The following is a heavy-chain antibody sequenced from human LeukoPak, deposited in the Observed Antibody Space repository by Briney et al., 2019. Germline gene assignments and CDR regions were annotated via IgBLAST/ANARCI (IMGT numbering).Heavy chain of an antibody. J-gene: IGHJ4*02. CDR3: ARTSGWPYYFDY. D-gene: IGHD6-19*01. CDR1: GFTFSTYA. CDR2: ITGSGGNT. Sequence: GGSLRLSCAASGFTFSTYAMSWVRQAPGKGLEWVSAITGSGGNTYYADSVKGRFTTSRDNSKNTVYLQVNSLRAEDTAEYYCARTSGWPYYFDYWGQGTLVTVSS. V-gene: IGHV3-23*01.